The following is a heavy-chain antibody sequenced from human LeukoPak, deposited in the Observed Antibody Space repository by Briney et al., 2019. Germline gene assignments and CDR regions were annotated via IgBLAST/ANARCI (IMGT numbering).Heavy chain of an antibody. CDR2: IYPGDSDT. V-gene: IGHV5-51*03. Sequence: GESLKISCKGSGYSFTSYWIGWVRQMPGKGLEWMGIIYPGDSDTRYSPSFQGQVTISADKSISTAYLQWSSLKASDTAMYYCARTMIPDSGDHYYYYYMDVWGKGTTVTVSS. J-gene: IGHJ6*03. D-gene: IGHD2-21*01. CDR1: GYSFTSYW. CDR3: ARTMIPDSGDHYYYYYMDV.